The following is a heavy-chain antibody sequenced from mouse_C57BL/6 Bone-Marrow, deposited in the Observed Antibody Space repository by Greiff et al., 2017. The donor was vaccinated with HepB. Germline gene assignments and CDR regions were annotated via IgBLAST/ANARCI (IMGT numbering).Heavy chain of an antibody. CDR1: GYTFTSYW. CDR3: TYDYDPWFAY. V-gene: IGHV1-62-3*01. D-gene: IGHD2-4*01. CDR2: IGPGSGST. J-gene: IGHJ3*01. Sequence: QVQLQQPGAELVKPGASVKLSCKASGYTFTSYWMHWVKQRPGRGLEWIGKIGPGSGSTYYNEKFKGKATLTADKSSSTAYMQLSSLTSEDSAVYFCTYDYDPWFAYWGQGTRVTVSA.